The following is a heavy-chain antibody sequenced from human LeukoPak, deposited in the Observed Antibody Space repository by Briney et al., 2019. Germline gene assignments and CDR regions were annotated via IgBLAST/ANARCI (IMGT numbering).Heavy chain of an antibody. CDR2: MNPNSGNT. V-gene: IGHV1-8*01. D-gene: IGHD3-3*01. CDR1: GYTFTSYD. Sequence: ASVKVSFKASGYTFTSYDINWVRQATGQGLEWMGWMNPNSGNTGYAQKFQGRVTMTRNTSISTAYMELSSLRSEDTAVYYCAREGGRYYDFWSGYYPIYYYYGMDVWGQGTTVTVSS. CDR3: AREGGRYYDFWSGYYPIYYYYGMDV. J-gene: IGHJ6*02.